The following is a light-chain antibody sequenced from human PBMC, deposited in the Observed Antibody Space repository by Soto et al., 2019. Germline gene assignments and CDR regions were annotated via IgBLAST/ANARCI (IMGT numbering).Light chain of an antibody. V-gene: IGLV4-69*01. CDR1: SGYSRYA. J-gene: IGLJ2*01. Sequence: QLVLTQSPSASASLGASVKLTCTLSSGYSRYAVAWHQQQPEKGPRCLMKLNSDGNHKKGDGIPDRFSGSSSGAERYLTISSLQSEDEADYYCQTWGTGIVVFGGGTQLTVL. CDR2: LNSDGNH. CDR3: QTWGTGIVV.